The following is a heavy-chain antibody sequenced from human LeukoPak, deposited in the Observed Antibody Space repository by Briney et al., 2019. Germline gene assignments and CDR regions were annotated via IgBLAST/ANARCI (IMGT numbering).Heavy chain of an antibody. CDR2: INHSGST. CDR3: ARRGLRFLESVKYSWFDP. V-gene: IGHV4-34*01. J-gene: IGHJ5*02. CDR1: GGSFCGYY. Sequence: PSETLSLTCAVYGGSFCGYYWTWIRQPPGKGLEWIGEINHSGSTNYNPSLKCRVTISVDTSKSQFSLKLSSVTAADTAIYFCARRGLRFLESVKYSWFDPWGQGTLVTVSS. D-gene: IGHD3-3*01.